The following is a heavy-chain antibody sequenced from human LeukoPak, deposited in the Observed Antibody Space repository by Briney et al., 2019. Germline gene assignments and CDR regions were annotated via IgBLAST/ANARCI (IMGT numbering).Heavy chain of an antibody. J-gene: IGHJ4*02. CDR1: GFTFSSYS. Sequence: PGGFLRLSCAASGFTFSSYSMNWVRQAPGKGLEWVSSISSSSSYIYYADSVKGRFTISRDNAKNSLYLQMNSLRAEDTAVYYCARVKGYCSGGSCYEDYWGQGTLVTVSS. V-gene: IGHV3-21*01. D-gene: IGHD2-15*01. CDR2: ISSSSSYI. CDR3: ARVKGYCSGGSCYEDY.